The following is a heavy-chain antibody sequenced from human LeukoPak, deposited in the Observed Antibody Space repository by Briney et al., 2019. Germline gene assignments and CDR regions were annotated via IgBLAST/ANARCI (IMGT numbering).Heavy chain of an antibody. CDR1: GGSITSSTYY. J-gene: IGHJ5*02. V-gene: IGHV4-39*01. D-gene: IGHD3-10*01. CDR2: IYYSEST. Sequence: SETLSLTCTVSGGSITSSTYYWGWIRQPPGKGLEWIGNIYYSESTYYNPSLKSRDTMSVDTSKSQFSLKLTSVTAADTAVYYCASSNLGSLGQFDPWGQGTLVTVSS. CDR3: ASSNLGSLGQFDP.